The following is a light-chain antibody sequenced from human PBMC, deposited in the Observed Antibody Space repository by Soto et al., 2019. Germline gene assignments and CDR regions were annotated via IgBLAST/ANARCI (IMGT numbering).Light chain of an antibody. Sequence: EIVLTQSPGTLSLSPGARATLSCRASQSVTNNYLAWYRQKPGQAPRLLISGASSRATGIPDRFSGSGSGTDFTLTISRLEPEDFAVYYCQQYGNSPLTFGQGTRLEIK. CDR1: QSVTNNY. J-gene: IGKJ5*01. CDR3: QQYGNSPLT. CDR2: GAS. V-gene: IGKV3-20*01.